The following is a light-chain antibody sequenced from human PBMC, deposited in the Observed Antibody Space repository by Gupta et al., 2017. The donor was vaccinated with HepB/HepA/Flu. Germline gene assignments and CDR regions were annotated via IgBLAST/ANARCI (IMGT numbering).Light chain of an antibody. J-gene: IGLJ3*02. CDR2: DNT. Sequence: SVLTQPPSVSAAPGQRVTISCTGSRSNIGAGYDVHWYQQLPGTAPKLLIYDNTNRPSGVPDRFSASKSGTSASLAITGLQAEDEADYYCQSYDSSLSGSKVFGGGTKLTVL. CDR3: QSYDSSLSGSKV. CDR1: RSNIGAGYD. V-gene: IGLV1-40*01.